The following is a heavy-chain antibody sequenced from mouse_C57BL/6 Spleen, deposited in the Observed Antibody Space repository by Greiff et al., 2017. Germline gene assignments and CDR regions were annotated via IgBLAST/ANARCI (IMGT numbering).Heavy chain of an antibody. D-gene: IGHD4-1*01. CDR1: GFTFSSYA. J-gene: IGHJ3*01. V-gene: IGHV5-9-1*02. CDR3: TSSKTGTFAY. Sequence: EVLLVESGEGLVKPGGSLKLSCAASGFTFSSYAMSWVRQTPEKRLEWVAYISSGGDYIYYADTVKGRFTISRDNARNTLYLQMSRLKSEDTAMYYCTSSKTGTFAYWGQGTLVTVSA. CDR2: ISSGGDYI.